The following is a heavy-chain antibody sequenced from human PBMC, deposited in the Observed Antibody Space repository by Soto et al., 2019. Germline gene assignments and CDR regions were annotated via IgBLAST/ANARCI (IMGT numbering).Heavy chain of an antibody. Sequence: SETLSLTCTVSGGSISSYYWSWIRQPPGKGLEWIGYIYYSGSTNYNPSLKSRVTISVDTSKNQFSLKLSSVTAADTAVYYCARGRSIAASWGQGTLVTVSS. J-gene: IGHJ4*02. CDR3: ARGRSIAAS. CDR1: GGSISSYY. V-gene: IGHV4-59*01. CDR2: IYYSGST. D-gene: IGHD6-6*01.